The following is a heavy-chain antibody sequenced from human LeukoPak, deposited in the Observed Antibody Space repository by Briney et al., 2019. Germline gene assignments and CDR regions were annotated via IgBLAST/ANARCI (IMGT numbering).Heavy chain of an antibody. Sequence: GGSLRLSCAASGFTFSSYGMSWVRQAPGKGLEWVSGISSIDGSTYYADSVKGRFTVSRDNSKNTLYLQMNSLRAEDTAVYYCAKVASGSYYNRPFDYWGQGTLVTVSS. CDR1: GFTFSSYG. V-gene: IGHV3-23*01. D-gene: IGHD1-26*01. CDR2: ISSIDGST. CDR3: AKVASGSYYNRPFDY. J-gene: IGHJ4*02.